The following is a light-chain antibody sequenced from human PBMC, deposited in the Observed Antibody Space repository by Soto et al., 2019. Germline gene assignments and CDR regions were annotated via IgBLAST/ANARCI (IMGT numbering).Light chain of an antibody. CDR1: QSMRTY. Sequence: IQMTQSPSSLSASVGDRVTITCRASQSMRTYLTWYQQKPGKAPKLLIYGASSLQSGVPSRFSGSGSGTDFTLTISSVQPEDFATYYCQQSYSTPHTFGQGTRLEIK. CDR3: QQSYSTPHT. CDR2: GAS. J-gene: IGKJ5*01. V-gene: IGKV1-39*01.